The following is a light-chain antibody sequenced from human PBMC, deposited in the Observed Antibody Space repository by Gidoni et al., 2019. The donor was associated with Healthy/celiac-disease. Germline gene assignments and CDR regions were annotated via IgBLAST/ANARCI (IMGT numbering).Light chain of an antibody. CDR2: KAS. CDR3: QQYNSSPYT. CDR1: QSISSW. J-gene: IGKJ2*01. V-gene: IGKV1-5*03. Sequence: IQMTQSPSTLSASVGDRATITCRASQSISSWLAWYQQKPGKAPKLLIYKASSLESGVPSRFSGSGSGTEFTLTISSLQPDDFATYYCQQYNSSPYTFGQGTKLEIK.